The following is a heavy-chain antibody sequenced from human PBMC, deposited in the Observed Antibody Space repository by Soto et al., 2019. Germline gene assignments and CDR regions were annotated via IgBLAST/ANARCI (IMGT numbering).Heavy chain of an antibody. CDR1: GFTFSNYA. J-gene: IGHJ4*02. CDR3: AKDRGSSWYEIDY. D-gene: IGHD6-13*01. V-gene: IGHV3-23*01. Sequence: EVQLLESGGGLVQPGGSLRLSCAASGFTFSNYAVTWVRQAPGKGLEWVSTISGSGGSAYYADSVKGRFTISRDNSKNTLYMQRNSVRAEDTAVYYCAKDRGSSWYEIDYWGQGTLVTVSS. CDR2: ISGSGGSA.